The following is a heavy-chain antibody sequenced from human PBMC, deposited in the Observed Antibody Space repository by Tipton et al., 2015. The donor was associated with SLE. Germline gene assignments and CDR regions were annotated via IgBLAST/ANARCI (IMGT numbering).Heavy chain of an antibody. Sequence: TLSLTCTVSGGSITNHYWNWIRQPPGKGLEWIGYIHYSGTTHDNPSLKSRVTMSVDMSKNQFSLRLTSVTAADTAVYFCARGDVDWGQGTLVTVSS. CDR2: IHYSGTT. D-gene: IGHD5-24*01. V-gene: IGHV4-59*11. J-gene: IGHJ4*02. CDR1: GGSITNHY. CDR3: ARGDVD.